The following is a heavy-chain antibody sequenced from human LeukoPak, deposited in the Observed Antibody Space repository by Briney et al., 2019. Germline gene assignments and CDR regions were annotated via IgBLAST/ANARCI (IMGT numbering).Heavy chain of an antibody. V-gene: IGHV4-34*01. CDR3: AREGGSYGFGY. D-gene: IGHD1-26*01. CDR2: INHSGST. J-gene: IGHJ4*02. Sequence: SETLSLTCAVYGGSFSGYYWSWIRQPPGKGLEWIGEINHSGSTNYNPSLTSRVTISVATSKNQFSLKLSSVTAADTAVYYCAREGGSYGFGYWGQGTLVTVSS. CDR1: GGSFSGYY.